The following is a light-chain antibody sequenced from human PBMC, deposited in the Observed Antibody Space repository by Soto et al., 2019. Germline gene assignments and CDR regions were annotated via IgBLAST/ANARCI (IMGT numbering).Light chain of an antibody. CDR3: QQYGSSPET. Sequence: EIVLTQSPGTLSLSPGERATLSCRASQSVRSSYLAWYQQKPGQAPRLLIYGASSRATDIPDRFSGSGSGTDFTLTISRLDPEDFAVYYCQQYGSSPETFGQGTKVEIK. J-gene: IGKJ1*01. CDR2: GAS. V-gene: IGKV3-20*01. CDR1: QSVRSSY.